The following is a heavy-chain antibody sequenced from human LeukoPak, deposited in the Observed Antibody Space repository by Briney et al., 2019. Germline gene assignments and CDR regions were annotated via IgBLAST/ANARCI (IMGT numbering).Heavy chain of an antibody. V-gene: IGHV3-21*01. D-gene: IGHD6-19*01. Sequence: GGSLRLSCAASGFTFNSYSMNWVRQAPGKGLEWVSSISSSSSYIYYADSVKGRFTISRDNAKNSLYLQMNSLRVEDTAVYYCARGLYSSAWSPFDYWGQGTLVTVSS. J-gene: IGHJ4*02. CDR3: ARGLYSSAWSPFDY. CDR2: ISSSSSYI. CDR1: GFTFNSYS.